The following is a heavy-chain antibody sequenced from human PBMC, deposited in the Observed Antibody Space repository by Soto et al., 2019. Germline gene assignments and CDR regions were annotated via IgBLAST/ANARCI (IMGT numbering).Heavy chain of an antibody. J-gene: IGHJ6*04. CDR1: GFTFRSYW. D-gene: IGHD6-25*01. CDR2: IDSYGSET. Sequence: EAQLVESGGGLSQPRGSLRLSCAASGFTFRSYWMYWVRKVPGTGLVWVSRIDSYGSETNYADSVKGRFTISRDNAKNTVYLQMNIIITEDTGVYYCASTVAAAGKQLYFYGLDAWGKGTTVTVSS. V-gene: IGHV3-74*01. CDR3: ASTVAAAGKQLYFYGLDA.